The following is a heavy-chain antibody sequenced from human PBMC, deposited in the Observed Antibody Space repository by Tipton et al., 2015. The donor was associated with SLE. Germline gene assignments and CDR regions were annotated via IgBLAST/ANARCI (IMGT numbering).Heavy chain of an antibody. J-gene: IGHJ4*02. CDR3: ARLPDYFDH. Sequence: TLSLTCSVSGGSINVHYWSWVRQPPGKGLEGIGYVSYSGSTNYNPSLQRRVTISVDTSKNQFSLKLRSVTAADTAVYYCARLPDYFDHWGQGALVTVSS. V-gene: IGHV4-59*11. CDR2: VSYSGST. CDR1: GGSINVHY.